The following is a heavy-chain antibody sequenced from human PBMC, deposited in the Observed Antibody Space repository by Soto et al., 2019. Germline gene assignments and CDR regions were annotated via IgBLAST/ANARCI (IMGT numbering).Heavy chain of an antibody. CDR3: VRDASSGYGGGWGP. CDR1: GYTFTSYG. CDR2: LIPYNGDT. Sequence: ASVKVSCKASGYTFTSYGISWFRQAHGQGLEWMGLLIPYNGDTIYAHKLQGRVILTTDTAPRTTYVELRSLRADATAVYYCVRDASSGYGGGWGPWAQGTLVTVCS. D-gene: IGHD5-12*01. V-gene: IGHV1-18*01. J-gene: IGHJ5*02.